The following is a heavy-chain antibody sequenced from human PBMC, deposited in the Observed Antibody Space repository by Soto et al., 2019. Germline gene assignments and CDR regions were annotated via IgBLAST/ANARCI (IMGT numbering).Heavy chain of an antibody. CDR3: AIDREDYGSGNYYNRIDF. Sequence: QVQLVQSGAEVKKPGSSVKVSCKASGGIFSTYAISWLRQAPGQGLEWMGGIIPIFGTPNYAQRFQGRVTITADESTSTAYTELSRLRSEDTAVYYCAIDREDYGSGNYYNRIDFWGQGTLVTVSS. V-gene: IGHV1-69*01. CDR1: GGIFSTYA. CDR2: IIPIFGTP. D-gene: IGHD3-10*01. J-gene: IGHJ4*02.